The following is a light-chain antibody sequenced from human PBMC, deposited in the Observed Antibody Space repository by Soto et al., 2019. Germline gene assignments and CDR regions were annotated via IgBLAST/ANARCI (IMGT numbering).Light chain of an antibody. CDR3: QTWGTGFLV. J-gene: IGLJ2*01. CDR1: SGHSSYA. V-gene: IGLV4-69*01. CDR2: LNSDGSH. Sequence: QSVLTQSPSASASLGASVKLTCTLSSGHSSYAIAWHQQQPEKGPRYLMKLNSDGSHSKGDGIPDRFSGSSSGAERYLTISSLQSEDEADYCCQTWGTGFLVFGGGTKVTVL.